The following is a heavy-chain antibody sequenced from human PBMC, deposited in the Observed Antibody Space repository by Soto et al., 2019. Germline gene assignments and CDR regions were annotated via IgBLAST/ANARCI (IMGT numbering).Heavy chain of an antibody. D-gene: IGHD6-13*01. J-gene: IGHJ4*02. V-gene: IGHV3-23*01. Sequence: GGSLRLRCAGSVLNVSRFAMTWVGHAPGEGLDWVSAISCSGGSTYSSNSVNGRLTISRDNSKNTLHLQMSRLRAEDTAVYYCARVFSAGKGSPPDVWGQGSLVTVSS. CDR2: ISCSGGST. CDR1: VLNVSRFA. CDR3: ARVFSAGKGSPPDV.